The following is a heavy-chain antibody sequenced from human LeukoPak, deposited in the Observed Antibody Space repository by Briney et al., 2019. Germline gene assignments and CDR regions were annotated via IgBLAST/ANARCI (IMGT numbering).Heavy chain of an antibody. D-gene: IGHD3-9*01. CDR2: IIPILGIA. CDR3: ARDCGGAAVRYFDWLSTAESYFDL. Sequence: ASVKVSCKASGGTFSSYAISWVRQAPGQGLEWMGGIIPILGIANYAQKFQGRVTITADKSTSTAYMELSSLRSEDTAVYYCARDCGGAAVRYFDWLSTAESYFDLWGRGTLVTVSS. CDR1: GGTFSSYA. J-gene: IGHJ2*01. V-gene: IGHV1-69*10.